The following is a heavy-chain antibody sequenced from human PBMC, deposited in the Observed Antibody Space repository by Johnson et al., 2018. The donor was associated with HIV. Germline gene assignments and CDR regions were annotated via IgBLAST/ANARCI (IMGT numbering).Heavy chain of an antibody. V-gene: IGHV3-30*04. CDR2: ISYDGSNK. CDR3: TTDWGLWFGELLHDAFDI. Sequence: QVQLVESGGGLVKPGGSLRLSCAASAFSFSNYPMHWVRQAPGKGLEWVAVISYDGSNKYYTDSVKGRFTISRDNSKNTLYLQMNSLKTEDTAVYYCTTDWGLWFGELLHDAFDIWGQGTMVTVSS. CDR1: AFSFSNYP. J-gene: IGHJ3*02. D-gene: IGHD3-10*01.